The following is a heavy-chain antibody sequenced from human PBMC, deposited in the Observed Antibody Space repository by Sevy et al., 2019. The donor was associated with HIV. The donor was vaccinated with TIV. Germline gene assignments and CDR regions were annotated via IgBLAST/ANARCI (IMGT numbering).Heavy chain of an antibody. V-gene: IGHV4-34*01. CDR3: ARGRAARPRARYYYYGMDV. D-gene: IGHD6-6*01. Sequence: SETLSLTCAVYGGSFSGYYWSWIRQPPGKGLEWIGEINHSGSTNYNPSLKSRVTISVDTSKNQFSLKLSSVTAADTAVYYCARGRAARPRARYYYYGMDVWGQGTTVTASS. J-gene: IGHJ6*02. CDR2: INHSGST. CDR1: GGSFSGYY.